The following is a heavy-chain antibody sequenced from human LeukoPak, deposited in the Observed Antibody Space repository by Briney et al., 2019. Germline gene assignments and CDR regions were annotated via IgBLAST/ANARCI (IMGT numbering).Heavy chain of an antibody. CDR2: IIPIFGTA. CDR3: ARGNIPGYCSGGSCSRLALPSGIYYYYMDV. D-gene: IGHD2-15*01. CDR1: GGTFSSYA. Sequence: GSSVKVSCKASGGTFSSYAISWVRQAPGQGLEWMGGIIPIFGTANYAQKFQGRVTITTDESTSTAYMELSSLRSEDTAVYYCARGNIPGYCSGGSCSRLALPSGIYYYYMDVWGKGTTVTVSS. J-gene: IGHJ6*03. V-gene: IGHV1-69*05.